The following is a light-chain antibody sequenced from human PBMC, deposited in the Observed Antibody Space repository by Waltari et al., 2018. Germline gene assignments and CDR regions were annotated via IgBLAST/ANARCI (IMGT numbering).Light chain of an antibody. Sequence: DVQMTQSPSSLSASVGDRVSITCRASQDITTYLNWDQQKPGKAPKLLIYAASNLQSGVPSGFSGSGSGTHFTLTINSLQPEDFATYFCQQSYITPWTFGQGTKVDIK. J-gene: IGKJ1*01. CDR3: QQSYITPWT. CDR1: QDITTY. CDR2: AAS. V-gene: IGKV1-39*01.